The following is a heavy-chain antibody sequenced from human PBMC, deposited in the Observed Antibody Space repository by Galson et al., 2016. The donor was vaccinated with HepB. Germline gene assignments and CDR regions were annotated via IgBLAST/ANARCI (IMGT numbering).Heavy chain of an antibody. J-gene: IGHJ6*02. D-gene: IGHD3-3*01. CDR1: GGTFSGYA. CDR2: INPIFRTP. CDR3: ARARLTIFGVISAYYYAMDV. Sequence: SVKVSCKASGGTFSGYAINWVRQAPGQGLEWMGGINPIFRTPSYAQKFQGRVTITADESTSTTSMELSSLKSDDTAVYYWARARLTIFGVISAYYYAMDVWGQGTTVTVSS. V-gene: IGHV1-69*13.